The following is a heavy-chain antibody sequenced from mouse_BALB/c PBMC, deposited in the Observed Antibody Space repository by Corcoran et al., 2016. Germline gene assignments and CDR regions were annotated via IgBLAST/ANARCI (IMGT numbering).Heavy chain of an antibody. CDR1: GFNIKDTY. D-gene: IGHD2-3*01. V-gene: IGHV14-3*02. Sequence: EVQLQQSGAELVKPGASVKLSCTASGFNIKDTYMHWVKQRPEQGLGWIGRIDPANGNTKYDPKFQGKATITADTSSNTAYLQLSSLTSEDTAVYYCARFDGYYGYFDVWGAGTTVTVSS. J-gene: IGHJ1*01. CDR3: ARFDGYYGYFDV. CDR2: IDPANGNT.